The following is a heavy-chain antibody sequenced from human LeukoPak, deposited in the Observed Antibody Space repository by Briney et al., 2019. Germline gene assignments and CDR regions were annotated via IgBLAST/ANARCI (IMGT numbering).Heavy chain of an antibody. J-gene: IGHJ6*02. V-gene: IGHV3-21*01. CDR1: GFTFSSYS. CDR2: ISSSSSYI. D-gene: IGHD1-26*01. CDR3: ARDGKLPYGMDV. Sequence: GGSLRLSCAASGFTFSSYSMNWVRQAPGNGLEWVSSISSSSSYIYYADSVKGRFTISRDNAKNSLYLQMNSLRAEDTAVYYCARDGKLPYGMDVWGQGTTVTVSS.